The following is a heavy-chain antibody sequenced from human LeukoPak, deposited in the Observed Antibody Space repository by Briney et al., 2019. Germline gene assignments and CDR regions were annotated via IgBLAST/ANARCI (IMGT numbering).Heavy chain of an antibody. D-gene: IGHD7-27*01. J-gene: IGHJ4*02. Sequence: PSETLSLTCTVSGGSISSGSYYWSWIRQPAGKGLEWIGRIYTSGSTNYNPSLKSRVTISVDTSKNQFSLKLSSVTAADTAVYYCARLMGTKRGFDYWGQGTLVTVSS. CDR2: IYTSGST. CDR3: ARLMGTKRGFDY. CDR1: GGSISSGSYY. V-gene: IGHV4-61*02.